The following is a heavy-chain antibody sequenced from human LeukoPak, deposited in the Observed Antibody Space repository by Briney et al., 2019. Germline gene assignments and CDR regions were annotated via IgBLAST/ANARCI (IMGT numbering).Heavy chain of an antibody. CDR3: ARVHSSGYPDY. D-gene: IGHD3-22*01. J-gene: IGHJ4*02. V-gene: IGHV4-34*01. CDR2: INHSGST. CDR1: SGSFSGYY. Sequence: SETLSLTCAVYSGSFSGYYWSWLRQPPGKGLEWIGEINHSGSTNYNPSLKSRVTISVDTSKNQFSLKLSSVTAADTAVYYCARVHSSGYPDYWGQGTLVTVSS.